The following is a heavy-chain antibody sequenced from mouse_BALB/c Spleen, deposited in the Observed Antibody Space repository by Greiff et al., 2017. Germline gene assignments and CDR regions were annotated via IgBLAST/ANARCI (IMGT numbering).Heavy chain of an antibody. Sequence: DVMLVESGGGLVKPGGSLKLSCAASGFTFSSYAMSWVRQSPEKRLEWVAEISSGGSYTYYPDTVTGRFTISRDNAKNTLYLEMSSLRSEDTAMYYCARDTGTGFDYWGQGTTLTVSS. J-gene: IGHJ2*01. CDR3: ARDTGTGFDY. CDR1: GFTFSSYA. D-gene: IGHD4-1*01. CDR2: ISSGGSYT. V-gene: IGHV5-9-4*01.